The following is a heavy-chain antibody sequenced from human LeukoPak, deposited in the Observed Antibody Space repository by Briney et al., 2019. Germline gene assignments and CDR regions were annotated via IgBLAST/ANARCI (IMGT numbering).Heavy chain of an antibody. J-gene: IGHJ6*02. CDR3: ARVRGYSYGPDTTPYYYYGMDV. CDR2: IIPIFGTA. V-gene: IGHV1-69*13. Sequence: EASVKVSCKASGGTFSSYAISWVRQAPGQGLEWMGGIIPIFGTANYAQKFQGRVTITADESTSTAYMELSSLRSEDTAVYYCARVRGYSYGPDTTPYYYYGMDVWGQGTTVTVSS. CDR1: GGTFSSYA. D-gene: IGHD5-18*01.